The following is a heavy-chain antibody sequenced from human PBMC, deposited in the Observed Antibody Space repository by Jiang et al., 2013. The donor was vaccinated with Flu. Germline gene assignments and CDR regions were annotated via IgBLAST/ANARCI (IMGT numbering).Heavy chain of an antibody. V-gene: IGHV1-2*02. Sequence: EVKKSGASVRVSCKASGYTFTDFYMHWVRQAPGQGLEWMGWINLNNGGTSYAQKFQDRVTMTRDTSINTVYMELSRLTFDDTAVYHCARGSLVGRFDPWGQGTLVTVSS. J-gene: IGHJ5*02. CDR1: GYTFTDFY. CDR3: ARGSLVGRFDP. CDR2: INLNNGGT. D-gene: IGHD2-15*01.